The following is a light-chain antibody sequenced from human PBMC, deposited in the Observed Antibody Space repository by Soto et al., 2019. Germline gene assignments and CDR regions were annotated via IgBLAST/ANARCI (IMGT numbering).Light chain of an antibody. CDR1: QSVSSSY. CDR3: QQYGNSPGT. Sequence: ELVLTQSPGTLSLSPGERATLSCRASQSVSSSYLAWYQQKLGQAPRLLIHGASSRATGIPDRFSGSGSGTDFTLTISRLEPEDFAVYYWQQYGNSPGTFGQGTKVDIK. V-gene: IGKV3-20*01. J-gene: IGKJ1*01. CDR2: GAS.